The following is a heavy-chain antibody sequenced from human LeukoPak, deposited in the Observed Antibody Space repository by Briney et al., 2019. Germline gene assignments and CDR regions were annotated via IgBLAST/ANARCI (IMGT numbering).Heavy chain of an antibody. CDR1: GFTFSSYS. CDR2: ISSSSSYI. J-gene: IGHJ4*02. Sequence: GGSLRLSCAASGFTFSSYSMNSVRQAPGKGLEWVSSISSSSSYIYYADSVKGRFTISRDNAKNSLYLQMNSLRAEDTAVYYCARDLRGTTAGYWGQGTLVTVSS. D-gene: IGHD1-7*01. CDR3: ARDLRGTTAGY. V-gene: IGHV3-21*01.